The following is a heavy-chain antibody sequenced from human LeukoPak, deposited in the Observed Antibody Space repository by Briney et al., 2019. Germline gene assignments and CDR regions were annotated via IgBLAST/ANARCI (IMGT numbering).Heavy chain of an antibody. CDR1: GFTFSTYA. V-gene: IGHV3-30*04. CDR2: ISYDGSDK. D-gene: IGHD3-16*02. Sequence: GGSLRLSCAASGFTFSTYAMHWVRQASDKGLEWVAVISFDGSGISYDGSDKYYSDSVKGRFTISRDNAKNSLYLQMNSLRAEDTAVYYCARDGERGELSLYMDYWGQGTLVTVSS. CDR3: ARDGERGELSLYMDY. J-gene: IGHJ4*02.